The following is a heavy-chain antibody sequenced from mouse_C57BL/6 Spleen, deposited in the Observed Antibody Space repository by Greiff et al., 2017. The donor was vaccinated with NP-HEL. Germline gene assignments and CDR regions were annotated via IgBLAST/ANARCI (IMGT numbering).Heavy chain of an antibody. V-gene: IGHV5-6*01. J-gene: IGHJ4*01. Sequence: EVQGVESGGDLVKPGGSLKLSCAASGFTFSSYGMSWVRQTPDKRLEWVATISSGGSYTYYPDSVKGRFTISRDNAKNTLYLQMSSLKSEDTAMYYCARQGPYYSNSYAMDYWGQGTSVTVSS. CDR1: GFTFSSYG. CDR2: ISSGGSYT. D-gene: IGHD2-5*01. CDR3: ARQGPYYSNSYAMDY.